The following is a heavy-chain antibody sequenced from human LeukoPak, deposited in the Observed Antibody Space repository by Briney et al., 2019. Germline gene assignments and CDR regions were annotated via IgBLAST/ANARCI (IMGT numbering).Heavy chain of an antibody. Sequence: GTLSSYAIGGVGPAPGQGLESIGAIIPIFGTAKNAQQVKGGVTVTRDESKNKASMELSILRSEAPAVYYCARVWGSGADRTRLELDYWGQGTLVTVSS. CDR1: GTLSSYA. CDR2: IIPIFGTA. D-gene: IGHD1-14*01. V-gene: IGHV1-69*01. CDR3: ARVWGSGADRTRLELDY. J-gene: IGHJ4*02.